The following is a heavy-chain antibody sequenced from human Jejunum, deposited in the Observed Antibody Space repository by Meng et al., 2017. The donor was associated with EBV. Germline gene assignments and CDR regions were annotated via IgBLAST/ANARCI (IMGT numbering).Heavy chain of an antibody. CDR3: ARGYRDY. Sequence: EVRLVGRGGGLVQPGGALRPSCAASGFPFSDYWMHWVRQAPGKGLVWVSRIKNDGTDPYYADSVKGRFTVSRDNAKNTLYLQMNSLRAEDTAIYYCARGYRDYWGRGTLVTVSS. D-gene: IGHD5-18*01. CDR1: GFPFSDYW. V-gene: IGHV3-74*01. CDR2: IKNDGTDP. J-gene: IGHJ4*02.